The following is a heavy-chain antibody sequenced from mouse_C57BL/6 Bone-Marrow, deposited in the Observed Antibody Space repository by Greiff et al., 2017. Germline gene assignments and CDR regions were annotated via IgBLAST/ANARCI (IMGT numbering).Heavy chain of an antibody. CDR3: AISGAYYGKGWYFDV. V-gene: IGHV1-81*01. CDR1: GYTFTSYG. CDR2: IYPRSGNT. J-gene: IGHJ1*03. Sequence: QVQLQQSGAELARPGASVKLSCKASGYTFTSYGISWVKQRTGQGLEWIGEIYPRSGNTYYNEKFKGKATLTADKSSSTAYMGLRSLTSEDSAVYFCAISGAYYGKGWYFDVWGTGTTVTVSA. D-gene: IGHD2-10*01.